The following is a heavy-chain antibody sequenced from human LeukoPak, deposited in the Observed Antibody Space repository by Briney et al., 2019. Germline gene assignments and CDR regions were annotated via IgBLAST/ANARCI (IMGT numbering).Heavy chain of an antibody. Sequence: GSLRLSCAASGFTFSSYAMHWVRQAPGKGLEWVAVISYDGSNKYYADSVKGRFTISRDNSKNTLYLQMNSLRAEDTAVYYCARVPSIVVVPAATGWLRALDYWGQGTLVTVSS. CDR3: ARVPSIVVVPAATGWLRALDY. CDR1: GFTFSSYA. CDR2: ISYDGSNK. V-gene: IGHV3-30-3*01. J-gene: IGHJ4*02. D-gene: IGHD2-2*01.